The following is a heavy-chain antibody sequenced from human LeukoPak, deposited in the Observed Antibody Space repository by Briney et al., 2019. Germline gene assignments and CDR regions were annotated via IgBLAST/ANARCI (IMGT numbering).Heavy chain of an antibody. CDR1: GFTFSKYA. J-gene: IGHJ4*02. Sequence: SGGSLRLSCAASGFTFSKYAMSWVRQAPGEGLGWVSAISGGGDYIYYADSVKGRFTISRDNSKNTVYLQINRLRAEDTAIYYCDKPLTNYVDYVDWGQGTLVTVSS. D-gene: IGHD4-17*01. CDR2: ISGGGDYI. V-gene: IGHV3-23*01. CDR3: DKPLTNYVDYVD.